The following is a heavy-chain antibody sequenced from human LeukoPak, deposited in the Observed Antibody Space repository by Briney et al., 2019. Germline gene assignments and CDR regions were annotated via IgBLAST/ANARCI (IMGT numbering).Heavy chain of an antibody. V-gene: IGHV4-39*07. D-gene: IGHD4-17*01. CDR1: GGSISSSSYY. CDR3: ARDGGGRDYGDYGIDY. J-gene: IGHJ4*02. Sequence: SETLSLTCTVSGGSISSSSYYWGWIRQPPGKGLEWIGSIYYSGSTYYNPSLKSRVTISVDTSKNQFSLKLSSVTAADTAVYYCARDGGGRDYGDYGIDYWGQGTLVTVSS. CDR2: IYYSGST.